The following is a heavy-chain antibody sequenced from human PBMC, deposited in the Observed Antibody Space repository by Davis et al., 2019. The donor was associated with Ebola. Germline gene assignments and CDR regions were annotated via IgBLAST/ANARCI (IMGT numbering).Heavy chain of an antibody. CDR1: GDSVSSAG. Sequence: HSQTLSLTCAISGDSVSSAGWNWIRQSPSRGLEWLGRTYYKSKWYNDYAVSVKSRITINPDTSKNQFSLQLNSVTPEDTALYYCARGWLRGGMDVWGEGTTVTVFS. V-gene: IGHV6-1*01. CDR3: ARGWLRGGMDV. D-gene: IGHD5-18*01. CDR2: TYYKSKWYN. J-gene: IGHJ6*04.